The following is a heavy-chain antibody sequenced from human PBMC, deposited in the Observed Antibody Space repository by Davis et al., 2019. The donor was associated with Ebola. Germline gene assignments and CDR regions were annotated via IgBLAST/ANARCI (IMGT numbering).Heavy chain of an antibody. J-gene: IGHJ4*02. Sequence: SETLSLTCTVSGGSISSSDYYWGWIRQTPGKGLEWIAYIYHSGVTNDNPSPKSRVTLSVDMSKNQFSLKLSSVTAADTAVYYCARGGVLTMVRGVAYFDYWGQGTLVTVSS. CDR2: IYHSGVT. V-gene: IGHV4-61*05. D-gene: IGHD3-10*01. CDR1: GGSISSSDYY. CDR3: ARGGVLTMVRGVAYFDY.